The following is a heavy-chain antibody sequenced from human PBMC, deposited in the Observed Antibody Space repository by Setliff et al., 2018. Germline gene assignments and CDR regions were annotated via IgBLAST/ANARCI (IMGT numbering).Heavy chain of an antibody. CDR2: TYYGGST. D-gene: IGHD3-22*01. V-gene: IGHV4-39*07. J-gene: IGHJ1*01. Sequence: SETLSLTCTVSGASISGNSYYWAWIRQPPGKGLEWIVSTYYGGSTYYNPSLQSRVTISVDTSKNQFSLNLTPVTAADTAVYFCARGYYDATGRVYFQYWGQGTLVTVSS. CDR3: ARGYYDATGRVYFQY. CDR1: GASISGNSYY.